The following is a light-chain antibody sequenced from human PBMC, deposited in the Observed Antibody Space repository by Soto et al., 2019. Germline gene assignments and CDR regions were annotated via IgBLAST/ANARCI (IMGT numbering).Light chain of an antibody. CDR2: GAS. V-gene: IGKV3-20*01. Sequence: EIVLTQSPGTLSLSPGERATLSCRASRGVTRSLAWFQQKAGQAPRLLIYGASTRATGIPDRFSGSGSGTDFTLIISRVAPDEFAGYHCLPHGTSPYTSGQGSKVDIK. CDR3: LPHGTSPYT. J-gene: IGKJ1*01. CDR1: RGVTRS.